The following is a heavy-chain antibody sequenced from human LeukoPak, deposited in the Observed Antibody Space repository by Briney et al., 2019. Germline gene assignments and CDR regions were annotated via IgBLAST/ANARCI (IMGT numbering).Heavy chain of an antibody. CDR2: ISGSGGST. Sequence: PGGSLRLSCAASGFTFSSYAMSWVRQAPGKGLEWVSAISGSGGSTYYADSVKGRFTISRDNAKNSLYLQMNSLRAEDTAVYYCARGENDLDAFDIWGQGTMVTVSS. CDR1: GFTFSSYA. V-gene: IGHV3-23*01. J-gene: IGHJ3*02. CDR3: ARGENDLDAFDI.